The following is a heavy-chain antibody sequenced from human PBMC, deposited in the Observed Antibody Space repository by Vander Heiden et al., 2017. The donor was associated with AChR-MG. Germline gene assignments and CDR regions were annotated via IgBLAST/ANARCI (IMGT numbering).Heavy chain of an antibody. CDR2: INQSGST. J-gene: IGHJ4*02. Sequence: QVQLQQWGAGLLKPSETLSLTCAVYGGSFSGYYWSWSRQPPGKGLDGIGEINQSGSTNYTPSLKSRVTISVDTSKNHFSLKLSSVTAADTAVYYCARVDIVVVTASTASPARGDYWGQGTLVTVSS. CDR1: GGSFSGYY. V-gene: IGHV4-34*01. D-gene: IGHD2-21*02. CDR3: ARVDIVVVTASTASPARGDY.